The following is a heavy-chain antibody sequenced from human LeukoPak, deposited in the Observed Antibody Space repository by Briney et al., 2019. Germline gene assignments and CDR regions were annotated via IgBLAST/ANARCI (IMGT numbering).Heavy chain of an antibody. D-gene: IGHD4-17*01. CDR2: IKSKTDGGTT. Sequence: GGSLRLSCEASGFTFSNAWMSWVRQAPGKGLEWVGRIKSKTDGGTTDYDAPVKGRFTISRDDSKNTLYLQMNSLKTEDTAVYYCTIDYGDYDEYLDHWGQGTLVTVSS. V-gene: IGHV3-15*01. CDR1: GFTFSNAW. J-gene: IGHJ4*02. CDR3: TIDYGDYDEYLDH.